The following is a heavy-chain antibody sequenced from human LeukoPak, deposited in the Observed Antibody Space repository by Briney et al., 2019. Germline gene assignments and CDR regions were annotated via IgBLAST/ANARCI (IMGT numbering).Heavy chain of an antibody. CDR1: GFTFSNSW. J-gene: IGHJ5*02. CDR2: IKTEGSEK. V-gene: IGHV3-7*04. D-gene: IGHD6-19*01. Sequence: GGSLRLSCEASGFTFSNSWMTWVRQTPGKGLEWVANIKTEGSEKYYVDSVKGRFTISRDNAKNSPYLQMNSLRAEDTAVYYCARVYEQWLVSNWFDPWGQGTLVTVSS. CDR3: ARVYEQWLVSNWFDP.